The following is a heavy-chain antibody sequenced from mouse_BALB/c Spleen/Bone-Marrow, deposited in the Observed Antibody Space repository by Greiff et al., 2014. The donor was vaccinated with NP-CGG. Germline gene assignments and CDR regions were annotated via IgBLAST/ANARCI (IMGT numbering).Heavy chain of an antibody. CDR3: ARAYYGNYPYAMDY. CDR2: IDPANGNT. D-gene: IGHD2-10*01. CDR1: GFNIKDTY. V-gene: IGHV14-3*02. Sequence: EVQLQQSGAELVKPGASVKLSCTASGFNIKDTYMHWVKQRPEQGLEWIGRIDPANGNTKYDPKFQGKATITADTSSNTAYLQRSSLTSEDTAVYFCARAYYGNYPYAMDYWGQGTSVTVSS. J-gene: IGHJ4*01.